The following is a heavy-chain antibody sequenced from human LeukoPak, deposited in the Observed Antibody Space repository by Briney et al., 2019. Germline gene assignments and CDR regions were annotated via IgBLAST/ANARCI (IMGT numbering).Heavy chain of an antibody. V-gene: IGHV3-11*04. CDR1: GGSISSSTYY. J-gene: IGHJ4*02. D-gene: IGHD6-6*01. CDR2: ISSSGSTI. Sequence: LSLTCTVSGGSISSSTYYWGWVRQPPGKGLEWVSYISSSGSTIYYADSVRGRFTISRDNARSSLYLQMNSLRAEDTAVYYCARGGAARPDYWGQGTLVTVFS. CDR3: ARGGAARPDY.